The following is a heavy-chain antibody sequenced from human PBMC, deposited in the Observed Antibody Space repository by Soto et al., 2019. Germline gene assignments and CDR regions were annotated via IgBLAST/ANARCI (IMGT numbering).Heavy chain of an antibody. CDR2: IYSGGST. J-gene: IGHJ6*03. V-gene: IGHV3-53*04. D-gene: IGHD5-12*01. CDR3: AREAGATPGYYYYMDV. Sequence: GGSLRLSCAASGFTVSSNYMSWVRQAPEKGLEWVSVIYSGGSTYYADSVKGRFTISRHNSKNTLYLQMNSLRAEDTAVYYCAREAGATPGYYYYMDVWGKGTTVTVSS. CDR1: GFTVSSNY.